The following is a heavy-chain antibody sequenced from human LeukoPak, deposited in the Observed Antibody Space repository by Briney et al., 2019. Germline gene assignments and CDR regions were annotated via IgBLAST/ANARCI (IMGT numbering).Heavy chain of an antibody. CDR2: IYYSGST. Sequence: SETLSLTCTVSGGSISSYYWSWIRQPPGKGLEWIGYIYYSGSTNYNPSLKSRVTISVDTSKNQFSLKLSSVTAADTAVYYCARQMASGYSQGFDPWGQGTLVTVSS. V-gene: IGHV4-59*08. CDR1: GGSISSYY. CDR3: ARQMASGYSQGFDP. D-gene: IGHD6-13*01. J-gene: IGHJ5*02.